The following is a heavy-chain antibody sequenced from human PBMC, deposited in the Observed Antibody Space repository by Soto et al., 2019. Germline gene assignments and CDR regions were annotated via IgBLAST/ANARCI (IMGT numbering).Heavy chain of an antibody. CDR3: AAHTTLFGPMDV. J-gene: IGHJ6*02. D-gene: IGHD3-3*01. CDR1: GGSFSGYY. CDR2: INHSGST. V-gene: IGHV4-34*01. Sequence: PSETLSLTCAVYGGSFSGYYWSWIRQPPGKGLEWIGEINHSGSTNYNPSLKSRVTISVDTSKNQFSLKLSSVTAADTAVYYCAAHTTLFGPMDVWGQGTTVTVSS.